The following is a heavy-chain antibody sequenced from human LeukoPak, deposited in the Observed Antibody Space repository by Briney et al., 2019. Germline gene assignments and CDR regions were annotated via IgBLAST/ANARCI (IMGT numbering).Heavy chain of an antibody. D-gene: IGHD3-3*01. CDR2: ISYDGSNK. CDR3: ARNRITIFGVVITPPHY. Sequence: GGSLRLSCAASGFTFSSYAMHWVRQAPGKGLEWVAVISYDGSNKYYADSVKGRFTISRDNSKNTLYLQMNSLRAEDTAVYYCARNRITIFGVVITPPHYWGQGTLVTVSS. V-gene: IGHV3-30*04. CDR1: GFTFSSYA. J-gene: IGHJ4*02.